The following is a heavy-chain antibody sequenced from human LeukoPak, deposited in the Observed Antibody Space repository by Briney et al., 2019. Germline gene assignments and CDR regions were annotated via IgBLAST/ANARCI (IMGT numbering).Heavy chain of an antibody. J-gene: IGHJ4*02. Sequence: GGSLRLSCAASGFTFSSYVMHWVRQAPGKGLEWVAIISYNGSNEYYADSVKGRFTISRDNSKNTLYLQMNSLKTEDTAVYYCTTTVLLWFGELANYWGQGTLVTVSS. D-gene: IGHD3-10*01. CDR2: ISYNGSNE. V-gene: IGHV3-30*04. CDR1: GFTFSSYV. CDR3: TTTVLLWFGELANY.